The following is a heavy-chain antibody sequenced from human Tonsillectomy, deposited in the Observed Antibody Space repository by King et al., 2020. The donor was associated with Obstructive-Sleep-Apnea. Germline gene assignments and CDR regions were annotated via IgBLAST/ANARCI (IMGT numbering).Heavy chain of an antibody. J-gene: IGHJ1*01. CDR2: INPNSGGT. CDR3: ARGSSSWYYYFQH. Sequence: VQLVQSGAEVKKPGASVKVSCKASGYTFTGYYMHWVRQAPGQGLEWMGWINPNSGGTNYAQKFQGWVTMTRDTSLSTAHMELSRLRSDDTAVYYCARGSSSWYYYFQHWGQGTLVTVSS. V-gene: IGHV1-2*04. CDR1: GYTFTGYY. D-gene: IGHD6-13*01.